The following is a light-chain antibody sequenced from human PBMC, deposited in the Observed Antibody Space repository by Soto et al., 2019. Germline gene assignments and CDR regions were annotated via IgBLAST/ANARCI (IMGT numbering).Light chain of an antibody. Sequence: DIPMTQPPSTLSASVGDRVTITCRASQSISSWLAWYQQKPGKAPKVLIYKASSLGSGVPSRFGCSGSVTEVTLTISSLQPDVFATYYCQQYNTYPWTFCQGTLVEIK. V-gene: IGKV1-5*03. J-gene: IGKJ1*01. CDR3: QQYNTYPWT. CDR2: KAS. CDR1: QSISSW.